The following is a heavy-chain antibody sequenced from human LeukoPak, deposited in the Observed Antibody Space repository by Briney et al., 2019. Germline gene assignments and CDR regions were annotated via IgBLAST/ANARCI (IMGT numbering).Heavy chain of an antibody. Sequence: NPSETLSLTCTVSGGSISSYHWSWMRRPPGKGLEWIGYIHYSGSTNYNPSLKSRVTISVDTSKNQFSLKLSSVTAADTAVYYCARDHDILTGYYPGAFDIWGQGTMVTVSS. CDR1: GGSISSYH. J-gene: IGHJ3*02. D-gene: IGHD3-9*01. CDR3: ARDHDILTGYYPGAFDI. CDR2: IHYSGST. V-gene: IGHV4-59*12.